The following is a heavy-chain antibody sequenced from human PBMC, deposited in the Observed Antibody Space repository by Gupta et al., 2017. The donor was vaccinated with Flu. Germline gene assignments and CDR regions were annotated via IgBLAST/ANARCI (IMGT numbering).Heavy chain of an antibody. J-gene: IGHJ6*02. Sequence: QLLESGGGLVQPGGSLRLSCAASGFTFTDYAMSWVRQAPGEGLEWVSSISVSGGSTYYANSVKGRFTISRDNSKNTLYLQMNSLGAEDTAVYYCAKDLVRYSLYYNGLDVWGQGTTVTVSS. CDR1: GFTFTDYA. D-gene: IGHD1-26*01. CDR2: ISVSGGST. CDR3: AKDLVRYSLYYNGLDV. V-gene: IGHV3-23*01.